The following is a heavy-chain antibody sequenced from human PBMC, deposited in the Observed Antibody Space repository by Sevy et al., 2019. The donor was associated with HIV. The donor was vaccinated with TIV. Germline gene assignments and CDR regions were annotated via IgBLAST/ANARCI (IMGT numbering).Heavy chain of an antibody. CDR2: ISFDGSNK. Sequence: GGSLRLSCAASGFTFSGYAMHWVRQAPGKGLEWVAVISFDGSNKYYADSVKGRFTTSRDKSKNTLYLQMNSLRVEDTAVYYCARGRGGVVAGTGYFDYWGQGTLVTVSS. D-gene: IGHD6-19*01. V-gene: IGHV3-30-3*01. J-gene: IGHJ4*02. CDR3: ARGRGGVVAGTGYFDY. CDR1: GFTFSGYA.